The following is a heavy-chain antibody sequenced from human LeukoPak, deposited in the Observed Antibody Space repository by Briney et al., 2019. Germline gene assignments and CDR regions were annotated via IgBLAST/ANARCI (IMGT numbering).Heavy chain of an antibody. J-gene: IGHJ4*02. CDR3: ARGPRITMIVVVIGYYFDY. CDR2: INHSGST. D-gene: IGHD3-22*01. V-gene: IGHV4-34*01. Sequence: SETLSLTCAVYGGSFSGYYWSWTRQPPGKGLEWIGEINHSGSTNYNPSLKSRVTISVDTSKNQFSLKLSSVTAADTAVYYCARGPRITMIVVVIGYYFDYWGQGTLVTVSS. CDR1: GGSFSGYY.